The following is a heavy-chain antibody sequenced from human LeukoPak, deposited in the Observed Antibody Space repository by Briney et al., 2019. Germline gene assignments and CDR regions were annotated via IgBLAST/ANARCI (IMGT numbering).Heavy chain of an antibody. Sequence: PGGSLRLSCAASGFTFSNYWMSWVRQAPGRGLEWVANIKQDGSVKYYVDSVKGRFTISGDNAKNSLYLQMNSLRAEDTAFYYCARIGYSSSSFDYWGQGTLVTVSS. J-gene: IGHJ4*02. CDR3: ARIGYSSSSFDY. D-gene: IGHD6-6*01. V-gene: IGHV3-7*01. CDR1: GFTFSNYW. CDR2: IKQDGSVK.